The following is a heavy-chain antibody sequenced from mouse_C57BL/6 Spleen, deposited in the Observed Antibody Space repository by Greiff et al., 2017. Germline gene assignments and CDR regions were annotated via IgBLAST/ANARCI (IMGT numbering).Heavy chain of an antibody. CDR2: ISDGGSYT. J-gene: IGHJ4*01. D-gene: IGHD1-3*01. Sequence: DVHLVESGGGLVKPGGSLKLSCAASGFTFSSYAMSWVRQTPEKRLEWVATISDGGSYTYYPDNVKGRFTISRDNAKNNLYLQMSHLKSEDTAMYYCARDSSSYAMDYWGQGTSVTVSS. V-gene: IGHV5-4*01. CDR1: GFTFSSYA. CDR3: ARDSSSYAMDY.